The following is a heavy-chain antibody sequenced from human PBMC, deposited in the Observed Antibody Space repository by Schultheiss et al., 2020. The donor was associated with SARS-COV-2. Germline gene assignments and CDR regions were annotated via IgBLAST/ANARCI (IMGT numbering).Heavy chain of an antibody. CDR2: IYYSGST. D-gene: IGHD5-18*01. CDR3: ARGVGTAMVRRWGDYYYYGMDV. Sequence: SETLSLTCTVSGGSISSGGYYWSWIRQPPGKGLEWIGYIYYSGSTNYNPSLKSRVTISVDTSKNQFSLKLSSVTAADTAVYYCARGVGTAMVRRWGDYYYYGMDVWGQGTTVTVSS. CDR1: GGSISSGGYY. J-gene: IGHJ6*02. V-gene: IGHV4-61*08.